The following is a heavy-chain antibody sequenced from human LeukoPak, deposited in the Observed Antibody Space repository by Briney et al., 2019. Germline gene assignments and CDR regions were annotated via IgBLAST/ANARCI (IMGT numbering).Heavy chain of an antibody. V-gene: IGHV1-69*04. D-gene: IGHD3-22*01. CDR1: GGTFSSYA. CDR2: IIPILGIA. Sequence: SVKVSCKASGGTFSSYAISWVRQAPGQGLEWIGRIIPILGIANYAQKFQGRVTITADRSTSTAYMELSSLRSEDTAVYYCARGPTDYYDSSGYDFDYWGQGTLVTVSS. J-gene: IGHJ4*02. CDR3: ARGPTDYYDSSGYDFDY.